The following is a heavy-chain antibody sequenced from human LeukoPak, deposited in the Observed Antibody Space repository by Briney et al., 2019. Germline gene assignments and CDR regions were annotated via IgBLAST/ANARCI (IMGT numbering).Heavy chain of an antibody. CDR3: AREISITMIVVDPI. CDR2: ISYDGSNK. J-gene: IGHJ4*02. V-gene: IGHV3-30-3*01. Sequence: GGSLRLSCAASGFTFSSYAMHWVRQAPGKGLEGVAVISYDGSNKYYADSVKGRFTISRDDSKNPLYLQMNSLRVEDTAMYYCAREISITMIVVDPIWGQGTLVTVSS. CDR1: GFTFSSYA. D-gene: IGHD3-22*01.